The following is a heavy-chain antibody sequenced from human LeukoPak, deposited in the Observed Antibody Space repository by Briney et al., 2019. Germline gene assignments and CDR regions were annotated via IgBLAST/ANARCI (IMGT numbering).Heavy chain of an antibody. CDR3: ARSWGFFDC. Sequence: GGSLRLSCAASGFTVSSKYMSWVRQAPGKGLEWVSVIYSGGDTYYADSVKGRFTISRDNSKNMLYLQMNSLRVEDTAVYYCARSWGFFDCWGQGTLVTVSS. CDR2: IYSGGDT. D-gene: IGHD7-27*01. V-gene: IGHV3-53*01. CDR1: GFTVSSKY. J-gene: IGHJ4*02.